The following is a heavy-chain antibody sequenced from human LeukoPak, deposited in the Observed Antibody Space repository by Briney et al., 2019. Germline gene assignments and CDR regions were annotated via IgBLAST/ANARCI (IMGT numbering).Heavy chain of an antibody. J-gene: IGHJ5*02. CDR1: GFTFDDYA. Sequence: PGRSLRLSCAASGFTFDDYAMHWVRQAPGKGLEWVSGISWNSGSIGYADSVKGRFTISRDNAKNSLYLQMNNLRAEDTALYYCAKGGTSGYDLRWFDPWGQGTLVTVSS. CDR2: ISWNSGSI. CDR3: AKGGTSGYDLRWFDP. V-gene: IGHV3-9*01. D-gene: IGHD5-12*01.